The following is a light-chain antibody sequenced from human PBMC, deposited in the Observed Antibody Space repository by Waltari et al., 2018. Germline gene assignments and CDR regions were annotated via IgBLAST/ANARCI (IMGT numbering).Light chain of an antibody. V-gene: IGKV4-1*01. CDR1: QSVLYSTNNENY. CDR2: WAS. J-gene: IGKJ1*01. Sequence: DIVMTQSPDSLAVSLGERGTINCKSSQSVLYSTNNENYLAWYQQKPGQPPKLLIYWASSRESGVPDRFSGSGSGTDFTLTISSLQAEDVAVYYCQQYYNIPWTFGQGTKEEIK. CDR3: QQYYNIPWT.